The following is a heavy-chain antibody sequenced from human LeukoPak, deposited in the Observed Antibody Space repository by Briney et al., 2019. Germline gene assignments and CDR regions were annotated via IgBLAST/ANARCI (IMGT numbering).Heavy chain of an antibody. CDR2: ISSNGGRT. V-gene: IGHV3-64*01. D-gene: IGHD5-12*01. Sequence: GGSLRLSCAASEFTFSSYAMHWVRQAPGKGLEYVSAISSNGGRTYYANSVKGRFTISRDNSKNTLYLQMNSLRAEDMAVYYCARGEYSGSEGIPFDIWGQGTMVTVSS. CDR3: ARGEYSGSEGIPFDI. CDR1: EFTFSSYA. J-gene: IGHJ3*02.